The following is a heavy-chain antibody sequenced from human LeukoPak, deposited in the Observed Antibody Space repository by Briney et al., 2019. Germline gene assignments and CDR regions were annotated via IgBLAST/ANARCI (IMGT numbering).Heavy chain of an antibody. CDR3: ARDPEYYYGSGSSRFDY. CDR1: GGTFSSYA. V-gene: IGHV1-69*06. J-gene: IGHJ4*02. Sequence: SVKVSCEASGGTFSSYAISWVRQAPGQGLEWMGGIIPIFGTANYAQKFQGRVTITADKSTSTAYMELSSLRSEDTAVYYCARDPEYYYGSGSSRFDYWGQGTLVTVSS. CDR2: IIPIFGTA. D-gene: IGHD3-10*01.